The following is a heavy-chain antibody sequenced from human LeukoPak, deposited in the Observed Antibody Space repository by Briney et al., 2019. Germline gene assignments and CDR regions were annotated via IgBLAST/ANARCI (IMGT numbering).Heavy chain of an antibody. CDR2: IYSSGST. CDR1: GGSISSSSYY. J-gene: IGHJ6*03. Sequence: SETLSLTCTVSGGSISSSSYYWGWIRQPPGKGLEWIGTIYSSGSTYYIPSLKSRLTMSIDTSKNQFSLKLSSVTAADTAVYYCARVNYYYYYMDVWGKGTTVTISS. V-gene: IGHV4-39*07. CDR3: ARVNYYYYYMDV.